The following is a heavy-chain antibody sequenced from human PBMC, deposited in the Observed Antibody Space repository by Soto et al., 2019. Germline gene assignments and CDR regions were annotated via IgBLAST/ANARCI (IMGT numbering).Heavy chain of an antibody. D-gene: IGHD2-21*02. CDR2: TADDGSIR. V-gene: IGHV3-30*18. CDR1: GFIFSNYG. J-gene: IGHJ4*02. CDR3: AKDRLAYCGGDCYWVDY. Sequence: QVQRVESGGGVVQPGRSVRLSCAASGFIFSNYGMHWVGRAPGKGLEWVAVTADDGSIRYYAGSVKGRFTISRDNSKNTLYLQINSLRTEDTAVYYCAKDRLAYCGGDCYWVDYWGQGTLLTVSS.